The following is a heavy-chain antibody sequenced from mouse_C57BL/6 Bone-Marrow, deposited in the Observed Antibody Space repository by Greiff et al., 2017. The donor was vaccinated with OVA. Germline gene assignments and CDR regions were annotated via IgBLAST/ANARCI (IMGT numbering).Heavy chain of an antibody. CDR1: GYTFTSYW. CDR3: AIQLRLRTWFAY. CDR2: IHPNSGST. D-gene: IGHD3-2*02. J-gene: IGHJ3*01. Sequence: QVQLQQSGAELVKPGASVKLSCKASGYTFTSYWMHWVKQRPGQGLEWIGMIHPNSGSTNYNEKFKSKATLTVDKSSSTAYMQLSSLTSEDSAVYYCAIQLRLRTWFAYWGQGTLVTVSA. V-gene: IGHV1-64*01.